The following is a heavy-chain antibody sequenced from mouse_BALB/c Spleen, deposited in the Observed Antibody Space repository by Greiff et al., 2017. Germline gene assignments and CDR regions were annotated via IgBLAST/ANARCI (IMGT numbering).Heavy chain of an antibody. V-gene: IGHV1S29*02. CDR3: ARINWDHAMDY. D-gene: IGHD4-1*01. CDR2: IYPYNGGT. CDR1: GYTFTDYN. J-gene: IGHJ4*01. Sequence: VQLKQSGPELVKPGASVKISCKASGYTFTDYNMHWVKQSHGKSLEWIGYIYPYNGGTGYNQKFKSKATLTVDNSSSTAYMELRSLTSEDSAVYYCARINWDHAMDYWGQGTSVTVSS.